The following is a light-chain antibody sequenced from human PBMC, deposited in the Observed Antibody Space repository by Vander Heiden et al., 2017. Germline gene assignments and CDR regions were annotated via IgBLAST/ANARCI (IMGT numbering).Light chain of an antibody. Sequence: EIAMTQSPDTLSVSPGERATLSCRASQTVSSFIAWYQQRPGQPPTLLLSDASTSATGIPARFSGSGSGTEFTLTISSLQSEDFAVYYCQQYNHWPPTFGPGTKVDIK. J-gene: IGKJ3*01. CDR2: DAS. V-gene: IGKV3-15*01. CDR3: QQYNHWPPT. CDR1: QTVSSF.